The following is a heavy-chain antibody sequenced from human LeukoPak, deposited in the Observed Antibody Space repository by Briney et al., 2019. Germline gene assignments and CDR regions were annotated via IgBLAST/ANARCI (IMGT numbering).Heavy chain of an antibody. CDR3: ARAGYDSSGYYSY. CDR2: INPTGGST. J-gene: IGHJ4*02. Sequence: ASVKVSCKASGYTFTSYYMHWLRQAPGQGLEWVGLINPTGGSTTYAQKFQGRVTMTRDTSTTTVYMEVSSLRSEDTAVYYCARAGYDSSGYYSYWGQGTLVTVSS. D-gene: IGHD3-22*01. V-gene: IGHV1-46*01. CDR1: GYTFTSYY.